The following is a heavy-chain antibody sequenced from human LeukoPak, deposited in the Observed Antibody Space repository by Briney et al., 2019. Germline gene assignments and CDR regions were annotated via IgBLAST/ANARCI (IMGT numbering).Heavy chain of an antibody. V-gene: IGHV1-46*01. D-gene: IGHD5-24*01. Sequence: ASVKVSCKASVYTFTSYYMHSVRQAPGQGLEWMGIINPSGGSTSNAQKCQGRVTMTRDTRTRSLYMGLSRVRAEDTGVYISVRRKPWGRDGYHGGFDYWGQGTLVTVSS. CDR2: INPSGGST. CDR1: VYTFTSYY. J-gene: IGHJ4*02. CDR3: VRRKPWGRDGYHGGFDY.